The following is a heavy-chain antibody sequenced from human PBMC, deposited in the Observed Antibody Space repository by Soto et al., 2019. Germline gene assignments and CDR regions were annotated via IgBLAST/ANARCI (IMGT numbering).Heavy chain of an antibody. CDR3: ARGEWFGEYYYYGMDV. D-gene: IGHD3-10*01. CDR2: INHSGST. Sequence: SETLSLTCAVYGGSFSGYYWSWIRQPPGKGLEWIGEINHSGSTNYNPSLKSRVTISVDTSKNQFSLKLSSVTAADTAVYYCARGEWFGEYYYYGMDVWGQGTTVTVSS. J-gene: IGHJ6*02. V-gene: IGHV4-34*01. CDR1: GGSFSGYY.